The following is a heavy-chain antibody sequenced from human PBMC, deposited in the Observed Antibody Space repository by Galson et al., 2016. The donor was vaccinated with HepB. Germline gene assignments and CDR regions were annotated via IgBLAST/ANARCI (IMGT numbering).Heavy chain of an antibody. D-gene: IGHD3-9*01. CDR2: MSNDGNRE. CDR1: GFSLRRHA. J-gene: IGHJ6*02. Sequence: SLRLSCAASGFSLRRHAAYWVRLAPGRGLHWLATMSNDGNREYYTESVGGRFTISRDNANNVFSLQMESLRTDDTAVYYCARDNYDSMTGYYGAGMDVWGQGTTVTVAS. V-gene: IGHV3-30*03. CDR3: ARDNYDSMTGYYGAGMDV.